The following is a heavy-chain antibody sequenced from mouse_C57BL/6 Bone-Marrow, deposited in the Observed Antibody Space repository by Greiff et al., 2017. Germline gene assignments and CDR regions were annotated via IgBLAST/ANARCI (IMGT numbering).Heavy chain of an antibody. Sequence: DVKLVESGGGLVKPGGSLKLSCAASGFTFSDYGMHWVRQAPEKGLEWVAYISSGSSTIYYADTVQGRFTISRDNAKNTLLLQMTRLRSSDTAMYYCARRGSSPFAYWGQVTLVTVSA. CDR1: GFTFSDYG. CDR3: ARRGSSPFAY. CDR2: ISSGSSTI. V-gene: IGHV5-17*01. D-gene: IGHD1-1*01. J-gene: IGHJ3*01.